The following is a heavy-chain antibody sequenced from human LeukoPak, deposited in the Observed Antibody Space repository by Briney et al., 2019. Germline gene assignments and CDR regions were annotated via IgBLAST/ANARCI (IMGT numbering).Heavy chain of an antibody. D-gene: IGHD2/OR15-2a*01. V-gene: IGHV3-48*04. CDR3: TKDFLIDPL. CDR1: GFTFDTYW. Sequence: GGSLRLSCAASGFTFDTYWMSWVRQAPGKGLEWVSFIGTNSRTTYYGDSVKGRFTISRDNAKNSLFLQMDSLRAEDTAVYYCTKDFLIDPLWGQGTLVTVSS. J-gene: IGHJ4*02. CDR2: IGTNSRTT.